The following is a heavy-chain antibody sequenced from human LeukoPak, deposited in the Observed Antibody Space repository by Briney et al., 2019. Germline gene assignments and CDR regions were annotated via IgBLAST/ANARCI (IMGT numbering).Heavy chain of an antibody. J-gene: IGHJ3*02. V-gene: IGHV4-59*01. CDR2: IYYSGST. Sequence: SEALSLTCTVSGGSISSYYWSWIRQPPGKGLEWIGYIYYSGSTNYNPSLKSRVTISVDTSKNQFSLKLSSVTAADTAVYYCARVGTARAFDIWGQGTMVTVSS. CDR1: GGSISSYY. CDR3: ARVGTARAFDI.